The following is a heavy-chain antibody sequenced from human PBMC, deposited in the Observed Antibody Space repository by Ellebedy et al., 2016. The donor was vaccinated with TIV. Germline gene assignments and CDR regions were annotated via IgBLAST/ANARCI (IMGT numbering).Heavy chain of an antibody. J-gene: IGHJ4*02. Sequence: MPSETLSLTCTVSGGSISGYYWGWIRQPTGKGLEWIGYIYYSGITDYNPSLRSRVIISVDTSKNQLSLKLSSVTAADAAMYYCARWNEGFDYWGQGTLVTVSS. CDR3: ARWNEGFDY. CDR2: IYYSGIT. V-gene: IGHV4-59*08. CDR1: GGSISGYY. D-gene: IGHD1-1*01.